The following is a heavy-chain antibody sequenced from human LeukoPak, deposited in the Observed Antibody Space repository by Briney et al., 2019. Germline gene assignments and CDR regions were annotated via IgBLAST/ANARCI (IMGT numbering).Heavy chain of an antibody. V-gene: IGHV1-46*01. CDR3: ARDQEGFHS. CDR2: IYPRDGST. CDR1: GYTFTSND. Sequence: ASVKVSCKASGYTFTSNDIHWVRQAPGQGLEWMGMIYPRDGSTSYAQKFQGRVTVTRDTSTSTVHMELSGLRSEDTAVYYCARDQEGFHSWRHGTLVTGSS. J-gene: IGHJ5*01.